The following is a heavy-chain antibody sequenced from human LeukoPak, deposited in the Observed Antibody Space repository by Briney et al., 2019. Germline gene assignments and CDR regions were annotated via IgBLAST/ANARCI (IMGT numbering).Heavy chain of an antibody. CDR2: FDPEDGET. CDR1: GYTLTELS. J-gene: IGHJ6*03. V-gene: IGHV1-24*01. D-gene: IGHD3-3*01. CDR3: ARELYYDFWSANLGYYMDV. Sequence: ASVKVSCKVSGYTLTELSMHWVRQAPGKGLEWMGGFDPEDGETIYAQKFQGRVTMTEDTSTDTAYMELSSLRSGDTAVYYCARELYYDFWSANLGYYMDVWGKGTTVTVSS.